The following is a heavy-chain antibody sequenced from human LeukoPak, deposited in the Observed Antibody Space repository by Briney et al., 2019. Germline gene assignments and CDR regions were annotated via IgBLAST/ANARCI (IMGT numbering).Heavy chain of an antibody. D-gene: IGHD3-22*01. Sequence: PSETLSLTCTVSGGSISSGDYYWSWIRQPPGKGLEWIAYMHYSGSTYYNPSLKSRVTMSADTSKNQLSLKLSSVTAADTAVYYCARPYYYDSRIDPWGQGILVTVSS. J-gene: IGHJ5*02. CDR2: MHYSGST. V-gene: IGHV4-30-4*01. CDR3: ARPYYYDSRIDP. CDR1: GGSISSGDYY.